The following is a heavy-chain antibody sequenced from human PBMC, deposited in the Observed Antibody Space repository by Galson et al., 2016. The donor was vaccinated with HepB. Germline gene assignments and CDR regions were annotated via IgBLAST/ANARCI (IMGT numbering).Heavy chain of an antibody. CDR3: ARGGGPLGTSMVVDHFDY. J-gene: IGHJ4*02. CDR2: TYYRSKWYN. D-gene: IGHD5-18*01. V-gene: IGHV6-1*01. Sequence: CAISGDSVSSNIAAWHWIRQSPSRGLEWLGRTYYRSKWYNDYAVSVKSRITINPDTSKNQFSLHLNSVTPDDTAMYYCARGGGPLGTSMVVDHFDYWGQGTLVTVSS. CDR1: GDSVSSNIAA.